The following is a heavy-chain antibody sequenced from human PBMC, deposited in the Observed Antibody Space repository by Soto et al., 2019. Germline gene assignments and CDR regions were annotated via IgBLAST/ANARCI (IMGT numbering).Heavy chain of an antibody. CDR1: GGSFSGYY. Sequence: TLSLTCAVYGGSFSGYYWSWIRQPPGKGLEWIGEINHSGSTNYNPSLKSRVTISVDTSKNQFSLKLSSVTAADTAVYYCARRRFYYYDSSGYYFDYWGQGTLVTVSS. J-gene: IGHJ4*02. V-gene: IGHV4-34*01. CDR3: ARRRFYYYDSSGYYFDY. D-gene: IGHD3-22*01. CDR2: INHSGST.